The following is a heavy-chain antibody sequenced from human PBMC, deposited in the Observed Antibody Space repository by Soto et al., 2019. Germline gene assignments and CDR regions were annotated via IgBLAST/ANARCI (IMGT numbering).Heavy chain of an antibody. CDR2: LNHSGST. V-gene: IGHV4-34*01. CDR1: GGSFSGDY. CDR3: ASIAVAGNNYFDF. Sequence: SETLSLTCAVYGGSFSGDYWSWIRQPPGKGLEWIGELNHSGSTNYNPSLKSRVTISVDTSKNQFSLKLSSVTAAVTAVYYCASIAVAGNNYFDFWGQGTLITVAS. J-gene: IGHJ4*02. D-gene: IGHD6-13*01.